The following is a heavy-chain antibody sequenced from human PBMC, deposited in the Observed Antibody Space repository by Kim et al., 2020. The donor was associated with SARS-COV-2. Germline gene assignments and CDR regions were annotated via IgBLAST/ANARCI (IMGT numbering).Heavy chain of an antibody. CDR3: ARGGDYNWNDMGEFDC. D-gene: IGHD1-20*01. CDR1: GFTFNSYW. J-gene: IGHJ4*02. Sequence: GGSLRLSCAASGFTFNSYWMHWVRQVPGKGLVWVSHINADGSSTRHADSVKGRFTISRDNAKNTLHLQMNSLTAEDTAVYYCARGGDYNWNDMGEFDCWGQGTLVTVSS. V-gene: IGHV3-74*01. CDR2: INADGSST.